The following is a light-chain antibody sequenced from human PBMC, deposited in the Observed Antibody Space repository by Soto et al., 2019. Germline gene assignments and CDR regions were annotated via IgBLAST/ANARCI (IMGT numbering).Light chain of an antibody. CDR2: EVT. CDR3: SSYTTSSTLV. CDR1: SSDVGGYNY. Sequence: LAQPASVSASPGQSVTISFAGTSSDVGGYNYVSWYQQRPGRAPKLMIYEVTYRPSGVSNRFSGSKSGNTASLTISGLQAEDEADYYCSSYTTSSTLVFGTGTKVTVL. J-gene: IGLJ1*01. V-gene: IGLV2-14*01.